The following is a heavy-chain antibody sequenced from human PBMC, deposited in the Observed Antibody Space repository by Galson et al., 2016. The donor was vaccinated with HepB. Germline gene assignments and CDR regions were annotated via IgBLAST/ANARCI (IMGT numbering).Heavy chain of an antibody. CDR3: VRDPYGGNGA. D-gene: IGHD4-23*01. CDR1: GFTFSRSW. J-gene: IGHJ5*02. V-gene: IGHV3-7*01. CDR2: VSQDGSEK. Sequence: SLRLSCAASGFTFSRSWMTWVRQAPGKGLEWVATVSQDGSEKNYMDSVKGRFTISRDNAKNSLYLQLNSLRVEDTAVYYCVRDPYGGNGAWGQGTLVTVPS.